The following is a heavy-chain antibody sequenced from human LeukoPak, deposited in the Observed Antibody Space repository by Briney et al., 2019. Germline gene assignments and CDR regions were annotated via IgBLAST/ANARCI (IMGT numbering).Heavy chain of an antibody. D-gene: IGHD3-16*01. J-gene: IGHJ3*02. Sequence: GGSLRLSCAASGFTFSSYSMNWVRQAPGKGLEWVSSISSSSSYIYYADSVKGRFTISRDNAKNSLYLQMNSLRAEDTAVYYCARVRLFGYAFDIWGQGTMVTVSS. CDR3: ARVRLFGYAFDI. V-gene: IGHV3-21*01. CDR1: GFTFSSYS. CDR2: ISSSSSYI.